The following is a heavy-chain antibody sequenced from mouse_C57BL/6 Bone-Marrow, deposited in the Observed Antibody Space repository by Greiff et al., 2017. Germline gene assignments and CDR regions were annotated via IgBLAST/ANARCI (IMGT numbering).Heavy chain of an antibody. CDR2: IYPRSGNT. J-gene: IGHJ3*01. V-gene: IGHV1-81*01. CDR3: ARKRAWFAY. CDR1: GYPFTSYG. Sequence: QVQLQQSGAELARPGASVKLSCKASGYPFTSYGISWVKQRTGQGLEWIGEIYPRSGNTYYNEKFKGKATLTADKSSSTAYMELRSLTSEDSAVYFCARKRAWFAYWGQGTLVTVSA.